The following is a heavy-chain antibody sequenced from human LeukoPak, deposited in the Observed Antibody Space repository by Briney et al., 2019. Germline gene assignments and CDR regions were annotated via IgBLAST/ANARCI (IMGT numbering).Heavy chain of an antibody. V-gene: IGHV4-34*01. CDR2: INHSGST. D-gene: IGHD5-18*01. CDR1: GGSFSGYY. CDR3: ARGRYSYGY. J-gene: IGHJ4*02. Sequence: SETLSLTCAVYGGSFSGYYWSWIRQPPGKGLEWIGEINHSGSTNYNPSLKSRVTISVDTSKNQFSLKLSSVTAADTAVYECARGRYSYGYWGQGTLVTVSS.